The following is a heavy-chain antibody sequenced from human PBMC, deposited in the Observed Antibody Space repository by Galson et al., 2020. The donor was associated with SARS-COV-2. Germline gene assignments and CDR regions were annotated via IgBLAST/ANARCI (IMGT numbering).Heavy chain of an antibody. CDR3: AREPREIKGRIAAAGGRGITIYDAFDI. Sequence: SVKVSCKASGGTFSSYAISWVRQAPGQGLEWMGGIIPIFGTANYAQKFQGRVTITADESTSTAYMELSSLRSEDTAVYYCAREPREIKGRIAAAGGRGITIYDAFDIWGQGTMVTVSS. V-gene: IGHV1-69*13. CDR2: IIPIFGTA. D-gene: IGHD6-13*01. J-gene: IGHJ3*02. CDR1: GGTFSSYA.